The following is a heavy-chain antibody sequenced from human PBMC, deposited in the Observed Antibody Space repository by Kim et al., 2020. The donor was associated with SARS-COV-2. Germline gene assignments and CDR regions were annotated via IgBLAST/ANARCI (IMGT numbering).Heavy chain of an antibody. Sequence: GGSLRLSCAASGFTFSSYAMSWLRQAPGKGLQWVSAISGSGGTTYYADSVKGRFTISRDSSKNTLYLQINSLRAEDTAVYYCAKAYKYQLLCCIGDYYFMDVWGKGTTVTVSS. V-gene: IGHV3-23*01. D-gene: IGHD2-2*01. CDR2: ISGSGGTT. CDR3: AKAYKYQLLCCIGDYYFMDV. CDR1: GFTFSSYA. J-gene: IGHJ6*03.